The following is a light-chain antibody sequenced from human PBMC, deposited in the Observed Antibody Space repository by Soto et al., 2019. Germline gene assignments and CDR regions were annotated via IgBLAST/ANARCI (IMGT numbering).Light chain of an antibody. CDR2: DAS. V-gene: IGKV3-11*01. J-gene: IGKJ1*01. Sequence: EIVLTQSPATLSLSPGERATLSCRASQTVRNNLAWYQQRPGQAPRLLIYDASSRATGIPARFSGSGSGTDFTLTISSLEPEDFAVYYCQQYGSSGTFGQGTKVDIK. CDR3: QQYGSSGT. CDR1: QTVRNN.